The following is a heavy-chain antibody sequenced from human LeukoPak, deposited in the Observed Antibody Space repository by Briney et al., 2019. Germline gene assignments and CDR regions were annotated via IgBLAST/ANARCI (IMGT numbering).Heavy chain of an antibody. J-gene: IGHJ4*02. Sequence: ASVKVSCKASGYTFTSYGISWVRQAPGQGLEWMGWISAYNGNTNYAQKLQGRVTMTTDTSTSTAYMELRSLRSDDTAVYYCARAGRMATITSYLDYWGQGTLVTVSS. V-gene: IGHV1-18*01. D-gene: IGHD5-24*01. CDR2: ISAYNGNT. CDR3: ARAGRMATITSYLDY. CDR1: GYTFTSYG.